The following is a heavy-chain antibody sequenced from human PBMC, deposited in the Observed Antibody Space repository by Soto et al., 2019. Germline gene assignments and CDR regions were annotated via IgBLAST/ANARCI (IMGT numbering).Heavy chain of an antibody. D-gene: IGHD3-10*01. CDR1: GFTFSHAW. CDR3: XXXLWFGEPHTLGMDV. J-gene: IGHJ6*02. Sequence: EEQLVESGGGWVKPGGSLRVSCAASGFTFSHAWMSWVRQAPGKGLEWVGRIKSKTDGGTTDYAAPVKGRFTISRDDPXXXXXXXXXXXXXXXXAXXXXXXXLWFGEPHTLGMDVWGQGTTVTVSS. CDR2: IKSKTDGGTT. V-gene: IGHV3-15*01.